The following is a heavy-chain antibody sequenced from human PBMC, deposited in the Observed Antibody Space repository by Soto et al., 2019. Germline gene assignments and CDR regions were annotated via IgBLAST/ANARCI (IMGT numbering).Heavy chain of an antibody. CDR2: IYHGGST. V-gene: IGHV4-30-2*01. CDR3: PREVDGYSQFDD. Sequence: QVQLRESGSGLVKPSQTLSLTCSVSGASVTRDGNCWTWIRQPPGKGLEFVASIYHGGSTFYNPSLRILVTISLDLSKNQFSLTLTSVPASDTAVYYCPREVDGYSQFDDWGQGTLVTVSS. CDR1: GASVTRDGNC. D-gene: IGHD4-4*01. J-gene: IGHJ4*02.